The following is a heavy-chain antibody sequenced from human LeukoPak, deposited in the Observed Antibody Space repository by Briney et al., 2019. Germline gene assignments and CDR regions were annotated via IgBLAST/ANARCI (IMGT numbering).Heavy chain of an antibody. CDR3: ARGIVRGVSAPDI. Sequence: SETLSLTCTVSGGSISSYYWSWIRQPPGKGLEWIGYIYYSGSINYNPSLKSRVTISVDTSKNQFSLKLSSVTAADTAIYYCARGIVRGVSAPDIWGQGTMVTVSS. V-gene: IGHV4-59*01. J-gene: IGHJ3*02. CDR1: GGSISSYY. D-gene: IGHD3-10*01. CDR2: IYYSGSI.